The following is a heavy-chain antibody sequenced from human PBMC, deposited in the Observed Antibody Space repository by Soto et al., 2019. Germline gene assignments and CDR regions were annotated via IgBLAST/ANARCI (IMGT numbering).Heavy chain of an antibody. CDR3: ARGGVATTGWFDP. D-gene: IGHD5-12*01. J-gene: IGHJ5*02. V-gene: IGHV4-34*01. CDR1: GGSFSGYY. Sequence: SETLSLTCAVYGGSFSGYYWSWIRQPPGKGLEWIGEINHSGSTNYNPSLKSRVTKSVDTPKNQFSMKLNSVTAADTAGYYCARGGVATTGWFDPWGQGTLVTVSS. CDR2: INHSGST.